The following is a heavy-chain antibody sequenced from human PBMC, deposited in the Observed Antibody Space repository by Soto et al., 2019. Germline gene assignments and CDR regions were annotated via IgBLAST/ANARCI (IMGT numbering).Heavy chain of an antibody. CDR3: AREGGRSYYDILTGYYASYYFDY. D-gene: IGHD3-9*01. Sequence: QVQLVESGGGVVQPGRSLRLSCAASGFTFSSYGMHWVRQAPGKGLEWVAVIWYDGSNKYYADSVKGRFTISRDNSKNTLYLQMNSLRAEDTAVYYCAREGGRSYYDILTGYYASYYFDYWGQGTLVTVSS. CDR1: GFTFSSYG. J-gene: IGHJ4*02. CDR2: IWYDGSNK. V-gene: IGHV3-33*01.